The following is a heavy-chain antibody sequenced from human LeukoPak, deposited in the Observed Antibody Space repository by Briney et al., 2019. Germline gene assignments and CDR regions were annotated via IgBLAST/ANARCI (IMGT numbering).Heavy chain of an antibody. CDR1: GGSISSGGYY. D-gene: IGHD3-22*01. CDR2: IYYSGST. CDR3: ARGWGSRYYDSSGYSWYYFDY. J-gene: IGHJ4*02. Sequence: SETLSLTCTVSGGSISSGGYYWSWIRQHPGKGLEWIGYIYYSGSTNYNPSLKSRVTISVDTSKNQFSLKLSSVTAADTAVYYCARGWGSRYYDSSGYSWYYFDYWGQGTLVTVSS. V-gene: IGHV4-61*08.